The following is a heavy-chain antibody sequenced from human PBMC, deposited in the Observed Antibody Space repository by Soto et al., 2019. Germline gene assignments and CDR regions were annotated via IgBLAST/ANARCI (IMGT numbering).Heavy chain of an antibody. Sequence: QVQLQESGPGLVRPSETLSLTCAVSGGSVSSGLYYWTWIRQPPGKGLEWIGYVYHSGSTNYNTSLESRVTISLDTSKNQFSLSLSSVTAADTAVYYCARDDSATVTTYRNYYSYFGLDVWGQGTTVTVSS. CDR3: ARDDSATVTTYRNYYSYFGLDV. V-gene: IGHV4-61*01. CDR2: VYHSGST. D-gene: IGHD4-17*01. CDR1: GGSVSSGLYY. J-gene: IGHJ6*02.